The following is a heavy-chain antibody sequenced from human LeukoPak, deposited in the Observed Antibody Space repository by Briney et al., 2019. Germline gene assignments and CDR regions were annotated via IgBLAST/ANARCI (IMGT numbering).Heavy chain of an antibody. CDR2: VIPILNIA. CDR3: ARDGGNSQGVLGNWFDP. V-gene: IGHV1-69*04. Sequence: VASVKVSCKASGGTFSSYAISWVRLAPGQGLEGMGRVIPILNIANYAQKFQGRVTIVADESTSTAYMELSSLRSEDTAVYYCARDGGNSQGVLGNWFDPWGQGTLVTVSS. J-gene: IGHJ5*02. D-gene: IGHD4-23*01. CDR1: GGTFSSYA.